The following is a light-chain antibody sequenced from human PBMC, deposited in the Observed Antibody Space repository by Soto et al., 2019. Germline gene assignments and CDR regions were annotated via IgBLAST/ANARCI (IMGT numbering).Light chain of an antibody. J-gene: IGKJ1*01. Sequence: AIQMTQSPSSLSASVGDRVTITWRVSQGIRSDLGWYQQKPGKAPKLLIYAASSLQSGVPSRFSGSGSGTDFTLTISSLQPQDFTTYSCLQDYNYPRTFDKGTQVEIK. CDR3: LQDYNYPRT. V-gene: IGKV1-6*01. CDR1: QGIRSD. CDR2: AAS.